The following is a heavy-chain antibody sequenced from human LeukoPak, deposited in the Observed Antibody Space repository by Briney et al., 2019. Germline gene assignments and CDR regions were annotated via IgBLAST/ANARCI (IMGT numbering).Heavy chain of an antibody. CDR1: GGSISSYY. V-gene: IGHV4-59*01. CDR3: ARGWELLDAFDI. Sequence: SETLSLTCTVSGGSISSYYWSWIRQPPGKGLEWIGYIYYSGSTNYNPSLKSRVTISVDTSKNQFSLKLRSVTAADTAVYYCARGWELLDAFDIWGQGTMVTVSS. CDR2: IYYSGST. J-gene: IGHJ3*02. D-gene: IGHD1-26*01.